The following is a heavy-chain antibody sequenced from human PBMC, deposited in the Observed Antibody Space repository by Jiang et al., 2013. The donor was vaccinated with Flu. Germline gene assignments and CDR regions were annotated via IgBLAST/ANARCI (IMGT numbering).Heavy chain of an antibody. Sequence: KVSCKASGGTFDTYAFNWVRRAPGQGLEWVGGITPILDTSNNAQKFQGRVTITADKSTSTVYMELSNLRSGDTAMYYCARDLGDGYSYGDYWGQGTLVTVSS. CDR2: ITPILDTS. CDR1: GGTFDTYA. J-gene: IGHJ4*02. V-gene: IGHV1-69*06. D-gene: IGHD5-24*01. CDR3: ARDLGDGYSYGDY.